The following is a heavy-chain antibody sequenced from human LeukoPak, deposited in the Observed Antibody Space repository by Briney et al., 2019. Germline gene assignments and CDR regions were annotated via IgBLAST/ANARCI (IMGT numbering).Heavy chain of an antibody. J-gene: IGHJ1*01. D-gene: IGHD3-10*01. CDR3: ATCRGPRGVIRH. CDR2: ISPYKGNT. V-gene: IGHV1-18*01. CDR1: RYTFTSYG. Sequence: ASAKVSCKASRYTFTSYGISWVRQAPGQRLEWMGWISPYKGNTDYVQKFQGRVTMTTDTSTSTAYMELRSLRSDDTAVYFCATCRGPRGVIRHWGQGTLVTVSS.